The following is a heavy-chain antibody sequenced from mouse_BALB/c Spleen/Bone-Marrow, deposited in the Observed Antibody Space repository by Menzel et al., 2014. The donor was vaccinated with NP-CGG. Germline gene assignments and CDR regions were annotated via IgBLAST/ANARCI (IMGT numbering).Heavy chain of an antibody. CDR1: GFSLGTSGMG. V-gene: IGHV8-12*01. CDR3: ARRDYGNSYGFAF. CDR2: IYWDDDK. J-gene: IGHJ3*01. Sequence: QVTLKVCGPGILQPSQTLSLTCSFSGFSLGTSGMGVSWIRQPSGKGLEWLAHIYWDDDKRYNPSLKSRLTISKDTSRNLVFLKITSVDTADTGTYYCARRDYGNSYGFAFWGQGTLVTVAA. D-gene: IGHD1-1*01.